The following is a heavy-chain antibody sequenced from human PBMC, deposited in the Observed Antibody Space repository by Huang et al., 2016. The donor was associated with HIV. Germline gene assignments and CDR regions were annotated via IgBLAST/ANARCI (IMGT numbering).Heavy chain of an antibody. Sequence: EVQLVESGGGLVQPGGSLRLSCAASGFTFNSYWMHWVRQAPGKGLVWFSRINRDGSSSGYADSVKGRFTISRDNAKNTLYLQMNSLRAEDTAVYYCVRDPRIQSWLNYFDYWGQGTLVSVSS. D-gene: IGHD3-22*01. J-gene: IGHJ4*02. CDR2: INRDGSSS. CDR1: GFTFNSYW. V-gene: IGHV3-74*01. CDR3: VRDPRIQSWLNYFDY.